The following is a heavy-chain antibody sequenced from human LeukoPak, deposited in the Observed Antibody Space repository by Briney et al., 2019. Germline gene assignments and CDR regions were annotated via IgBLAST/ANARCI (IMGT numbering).Heavy chain of an antibody. V-gene: IGHV4-4*07. CDR2: IYSGGST. CDR3: ARGGAIVVVYEYAFDI. Sequence: AGSLRLSCAASGFTVSNYYRSWIRQPPGKGLEWVARIYSGGSTNYAHSLKTRFTMSGDTSKNQFSLKLSTLTAADTAVYYCARGGAIVVVYEYAFDIWGQGTRVTVS. CDR1: GFTVSNYY. J-gene: IGHJ3*02. D-gene: IGHD3-22*01.